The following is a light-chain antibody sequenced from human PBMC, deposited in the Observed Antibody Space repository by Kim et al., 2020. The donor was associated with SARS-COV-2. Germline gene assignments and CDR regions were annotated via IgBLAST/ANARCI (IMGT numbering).Light chain of an antibody. J-gene: IGKJ4*01. CDR2: VAS. V-gene: IGKV3-20*01. Sequence: PGERASPSCRASPGGSSGYLWWDKRKPGQAPRRLISVASSRATGIPDRFSGSGYRTEFTLTISRLEPEDVAVYYCQKYGSSPLTFGGGTKVDIK. CDR1: PGGSSGY. CDR3: QKYGSSPLT.